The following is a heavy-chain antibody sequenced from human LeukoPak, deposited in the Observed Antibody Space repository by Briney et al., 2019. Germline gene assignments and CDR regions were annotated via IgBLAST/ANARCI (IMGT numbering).Heavy chain of an antibody. D-gene: IGHD1-26*01. CDR1: GFTFSSYA. CDR2: IKEDGRQT. J-gene: IGHJ4*02. CDR3: ARHGSYNFDF. V-gene: IGHV3-7*05. Sequence: PGGSLRLSCAASGFTFSSYAMSWVRQAPGKGLEWVANIKEDGRQTYYVDSVKGRFTVSRDNAKNSMFLQTSSLRAEDTAMYYCARHGSYNFDFWGQGTLVTVSS.